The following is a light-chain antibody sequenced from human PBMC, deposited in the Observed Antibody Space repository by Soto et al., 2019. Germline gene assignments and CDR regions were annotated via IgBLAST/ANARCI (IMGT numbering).Light chain of an antibody. J-gene: IGKJ5*01. Sequence: EIVMTQSPVTLSVSPGERATLSCRASQSVSSNLAWYQLKPGQAPRLLIYRASTRATGVAARFSGSGSGTEFTLTISSLQSEDFAVYYCQQYNNWPITLGQGTRLEIK. CDR2: RAS. CDR1: QSVSSN. CDR3: QQYNNWPIT. V-gene: IGKV3-15*01.